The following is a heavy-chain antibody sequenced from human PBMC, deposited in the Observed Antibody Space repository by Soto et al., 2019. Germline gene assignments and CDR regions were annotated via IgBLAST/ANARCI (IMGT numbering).Heavy chain of an antibody. CDR3: ARGSTWQGRDWFDP. D-gene: IGHD6-13*01. V-gene: IGHV4-34*01. J-gene: IGHJ5*02. CDR1: GGSFSGYY. Sequence: PSETLSLTCAVYGGSFSGYYWSWIRQPPGKGLEWIGEINHSGSTNYNPSLKSRVTISVDTSKTQFSLKLSSVTAADTAVYYCARGSTWQGRDWFDPWGQGTLVTVSS. CDR2: INHSGST.